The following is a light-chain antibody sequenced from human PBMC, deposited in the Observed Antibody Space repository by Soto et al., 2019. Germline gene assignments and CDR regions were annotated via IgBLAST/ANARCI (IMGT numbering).Light chain of an antibody. CDR3: QQYGSSPRT. Sequence: ETVLTQSPGTLSLSPGERVTLSCRASQSVSSSYLAWYQQKPGQAPRLLIYGASSRATGIPDRFSGSGSGTDFTLTISRLEPEDFAVYYCQQYGSSPRTFGQGTKLEIK. V-gene: IGKV3-20*01. CDR2: GAS. J-gene: IGKJ2*01. CDR1: QSVSSSY.